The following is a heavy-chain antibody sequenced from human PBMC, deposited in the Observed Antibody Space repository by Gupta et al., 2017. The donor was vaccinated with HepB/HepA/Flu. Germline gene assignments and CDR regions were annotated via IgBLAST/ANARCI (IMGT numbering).Heavy chain of an antibody. CDR1: GFTFDDYA. J-gene: IGHJ3*02. Sequence: EVQLVESGGGLVQPGRSLRLSCAASGFTFDDYAMHWVRQAPGKGLEWVSGISWNSGSIGYADSVKGRFTISRDNAKNSLYLQMNSLRAEDTALYYCAKDKGAFYSSGWYPHAFDIWGQGTMVTVSS. V-gene: IGHV3-9*01. D-gene: IGHD6-19*01. CDR2: ISWNSGSI. CDR3: AKDKGAFYSSGWYPHAFDI.